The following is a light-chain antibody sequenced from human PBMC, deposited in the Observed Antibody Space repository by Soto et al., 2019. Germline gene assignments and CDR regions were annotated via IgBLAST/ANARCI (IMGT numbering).Light chain of an antibody. CDR1: QSISSY. V-gene: IGKV1-39*01. CDR2: AAS. Sequence: DIQMTQSPSSLSASVGDRVTITCRASQSISSYLNWYQQKPGKAPKLLIYAASSLQSGVPSRFSGSGSGTDFTLTISSLQPKDFATYNYQQIYSTRLTFGGGTKVEIK. CDR3: QQIYSTRLT. J-gene: IGKJ4*01.